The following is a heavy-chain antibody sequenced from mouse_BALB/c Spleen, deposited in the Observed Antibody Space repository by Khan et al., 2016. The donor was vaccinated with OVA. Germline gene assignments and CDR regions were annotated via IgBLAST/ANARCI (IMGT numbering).Heavy chain of an antibody. Sequence: QVHVKQSGAELARPGASVKLSCKSSGYTFTSYWMQWVKQRPGQGLEWIGAIYPGDGDTRYTQKFKGKATLTADKSSSTAYMQLSSLTSEDTAVYYCATLYGNPFAFWGQGTLVSVSA. D-gene: IGHD2-1*01. CDR2: IYPGDGDT. V-gene: IGHV1-87*01. CDR1: GYTFTSYW. CDR3: ATLYGNPFAF. J-gene: IGHJ3*01.